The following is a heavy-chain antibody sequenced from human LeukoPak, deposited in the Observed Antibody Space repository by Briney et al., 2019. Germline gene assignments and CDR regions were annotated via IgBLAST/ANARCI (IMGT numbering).Heavy chain of an antibody. D-gene: IGHD6-19*01. J-gene: IGHJ4*02. CDR3: ARLVAVAGLDY. CDR1: GGSISSYY. V-gene: IGHV4-59*08. Sequence: PSETLSLTCTVSGGSISSYYWSWIRQPPGKGLEWIGHIYYSGSTNYNPSLKSRVTISVDTSKNQFSLKLSSVTAADTAVYYCARLVAVAGLDYWGQGTLVTVSS. CDR2: IYYSGST.